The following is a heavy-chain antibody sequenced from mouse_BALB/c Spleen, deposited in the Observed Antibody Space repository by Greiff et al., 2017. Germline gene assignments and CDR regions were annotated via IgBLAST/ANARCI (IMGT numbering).Heavy chain of an antibody. CDR1: GFTFSSYG. Sequence: EVQLVESGGGLVQPGGSLKLSCAASGFTFSSYGMSWVRQTPDKRLELVATINSNGGSTYYPDSVKGRFTISRDNAKNTLYLQMSSLKSEDTAMYYCARDPSYYRYGFAYWGQGTLVTVSA. D-gene: IGHD2-14*01. J-gene: IGHJ3*01. CDR3: ARDPSYYRYGFAY. CDR2: INSNGGST. V-gene: IGHV5-6-3*01.